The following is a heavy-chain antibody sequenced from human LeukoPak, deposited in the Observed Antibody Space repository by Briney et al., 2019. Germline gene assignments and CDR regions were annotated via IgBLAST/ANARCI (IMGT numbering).Heavy chain of an antibody. CDR3: AKGKDTLIPYWYFDV. D-gene: IGHD2-15*01. CDR1: GFTFDYYA. CDR2: INWSGVST. V-gene: IGHV3-20*04. Sequence: GGSLRLSCAASGFTFDYYAMSWVRQAPGKGLEWVSGINWSGVSTGYADSVKGRFTISRDNTKNSLFLQMNSLRAEDTAFYYCAKGKDTLIPYWYFDVWGRGTLVTVSS. J-gene: IGHJ2*01.